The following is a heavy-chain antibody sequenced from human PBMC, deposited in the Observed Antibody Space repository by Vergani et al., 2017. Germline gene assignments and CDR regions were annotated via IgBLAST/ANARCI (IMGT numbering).Heavy chain of an antibody. J-gene: IGHJ5*02. CDR2: IIPILGTA. CDR3: ALAESSTSCINSVCITPETGSWFDP. Sequence: QVQLVQSGAEVKKPGSSVKVSCKASGGTFSSYAISWVRQAPGQGLEWMGGIIPILGTANYAQKFQDRVTITRDRSMSTAYMELSSLRSEDTAMYYCALAESSTSCINSVCITPETGSWFDPWGQGTLVTVSS. CDR1: GGTFSSYA. D-gene: IGHD2-2*01. V-gene: IGHV1-69*05.